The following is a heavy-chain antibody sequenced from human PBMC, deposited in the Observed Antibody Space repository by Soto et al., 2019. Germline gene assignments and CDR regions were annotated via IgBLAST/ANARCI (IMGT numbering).Heavy chain of an antibody. V-gene: IGHV1-24*01. CDR3: APTRGNLVAGPFDY. CDR1: GYTLTELS. CDR2: FDPEEGET. Sequence: GASVKVSCKVSGYTLTELSMHWVRQAPGKGLEWMGGFDPEEGETINAQKFQGRVTMTEDTSTDTAYMELSSLRSEDTAVYYCAPTRGNLVAGPFDYWGQGTLVTVSS. J-gene: IGHJ4*02. D-gene: IGHD6-19*01.